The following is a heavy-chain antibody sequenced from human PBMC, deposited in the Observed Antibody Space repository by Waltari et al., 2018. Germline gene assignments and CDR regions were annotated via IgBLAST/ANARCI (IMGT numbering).Heavy chain of an antibody. CDR3: ATPSAY. V-gene: IGHV3-33*08. Sequence: QEQLVESGGGVVQPGGSLRLSCAASGFPFSNYGIHWVRQAPGKGLEWLAVIWYDGTKKYYADSVKARFTISRDNSKKTAYLQMNSLRPEDTAMYYCATPSAYWGQGTLVTVPS. CDR1: GFPFSNYG. CDR2: IWYDGTKK. J-gene: IGHJ4*02.